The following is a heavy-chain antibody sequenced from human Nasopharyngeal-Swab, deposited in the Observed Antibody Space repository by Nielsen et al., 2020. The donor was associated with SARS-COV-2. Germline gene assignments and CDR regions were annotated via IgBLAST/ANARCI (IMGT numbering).Heavy chain of an antibody. D-gene: IGHD6-13*01. CDR1: GFTFSSYS. J-gene: IGHJ5*02. Sequence: GESLKISCAASGFTFSSYSMNWVRQAPGKGLEWDSSISSSSSYIYYADSVKGRFTISRDNAKNSLYLQMNSLRAEDTAVYYCARDIGSSWTNWFDPWGQGTLVTVSS. CDR2: ISSSSSYI. CDR3: ARDIGSSWTNWFDP. V-gene: IGHV3-21*01.